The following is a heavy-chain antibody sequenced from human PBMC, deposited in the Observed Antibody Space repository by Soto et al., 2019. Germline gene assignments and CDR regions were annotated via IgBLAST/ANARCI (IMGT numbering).Heavy chain of an antibody. CDR1: EGYGVGGSDY. CDR2: IYYSGST. Sequence: ETNSDRYTVAEGYGVGGSDYWSWIRQPPGKGLEWIGYIYYSGSTNYNPSLKSRVTISVDTSKNQFSLKLSSVTAADTAVYYCARDSAYYGSGSYPFFDYWGQGTLVTVSS. J-gene: IGHJ4*02. V-gene: IGHV4-61*01. D-gene: IGHD3-10*01. CDR3: ARDSAYYGSGSYPFFDY.